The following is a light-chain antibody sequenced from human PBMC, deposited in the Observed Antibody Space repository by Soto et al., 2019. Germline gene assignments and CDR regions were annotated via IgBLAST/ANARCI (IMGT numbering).Light chain of an antibody. CDR3: QQYNSYSWT. CDR2: EES. Sequence: DIHLTQSPSFLSASVGDRVTITCRPSQAVPNNMAWYQQKPGKPPKLLIYEESTLYSGVPSRFSGRKSGTQFTLTIDSLQPDDFATYYCQQYNSYSWTFGQGTKVDIK. J-gene: IGKJ1*01. CDR1: QAVPNN. V-gene: IGKV1-9*01.